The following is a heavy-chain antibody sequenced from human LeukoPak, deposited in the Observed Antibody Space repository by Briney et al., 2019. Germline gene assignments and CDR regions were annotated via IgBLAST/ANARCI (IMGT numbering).Heavy chain of an antibody. J-gene: IGHJ5*02. CDR2: VDPEDGET. V-gene: IGHV1-69-2*01. CDR3: ATTGNWNYGWFDP. D-gene: IGHD1-7*01. CDR1: GYTFTDYY. Sequence: GASVKVSCKASGYTFTDYYMHWVQQAPGKGLEWMGRVDPEDGETIYAEKFQGRVTITADTSTDTAYMELSSLRSEDTAVYYCATTGNWNYGWFDPWGQGTLVTVSS.